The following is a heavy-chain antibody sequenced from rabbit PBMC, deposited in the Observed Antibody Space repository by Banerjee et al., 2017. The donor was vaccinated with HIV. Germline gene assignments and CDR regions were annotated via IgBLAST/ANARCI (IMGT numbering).Heavy chain of an antibody. CDR3: ARWRYHDYGDSKL. V-gene: IGHV1S64*01. CDR2: GNA. D-gene: IGHD2-1*01. Sequence: GNAYYASWVNGRFTISSDNAQNTLYLQLSSLTAADTATYFCARWRYHDYGDSKLWGQGTLVTVS. J-gene: IGHJ6*01.